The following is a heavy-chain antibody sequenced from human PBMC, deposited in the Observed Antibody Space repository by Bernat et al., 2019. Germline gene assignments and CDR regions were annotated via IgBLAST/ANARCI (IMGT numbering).Heavy chain of an antibody. V-gene: IGHV3-30-3*01. Sequence: VQLVESGGGLVQPGGSLRLSCAASGFTVSSNYMSWVRQAPGKGLEWVAVISYDGSNKYYADSVKGRFTISRDNSKNTLYLQMNSLRAEDTAVYYCARADHYGMDVWGQGTTVTVSS. J-gene: IGHJ6*02. CDR2: ISYDGSNK. CDR1: GFTVSSNY. CDR3: ARADHYGMDV.